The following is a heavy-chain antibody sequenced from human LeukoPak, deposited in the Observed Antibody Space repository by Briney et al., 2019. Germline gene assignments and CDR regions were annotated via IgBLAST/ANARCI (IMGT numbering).Heavy chain of an antibody. V-gene: IGHV4-4*07. CDR2: IYTHATT. CDR3: ARGAPSDY. Sequence: PSETLSLTCTVSGVSISTGSIRRYYWGWVRQPAGKGLEWIGRIYTHATTNSHPSLKSRVTMSVDTSKNQFSLKLNSVTAADTAVYYCARGAPSDYWGQGTLVTVSS. CDR1: GVSISTGSIRRYY. J-gene: IGHJ4*02.